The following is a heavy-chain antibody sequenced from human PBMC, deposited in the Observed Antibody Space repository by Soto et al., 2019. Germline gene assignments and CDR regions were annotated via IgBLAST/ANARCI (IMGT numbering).Heavy chain of an antibody. J-gene: IGHJ4*02. Sequence: ASVKVSCKASGYTFTTYGISWVRQAPGQGLEWMGWISAYNGNTNYAQKLQGRVTMTTDTSTSTAYMELRSLRSDDTAVYYCARASYFDFWTDYNHINYFDFWGQGTLVTVSS. CDR2: ISAYNGNT. D-gene: IGHD3-3*01. CDR3: ARASYFDFWTDYNHINYFDF. V-gene: IGHV1-18*01. CDR1: GYTFTTYG.